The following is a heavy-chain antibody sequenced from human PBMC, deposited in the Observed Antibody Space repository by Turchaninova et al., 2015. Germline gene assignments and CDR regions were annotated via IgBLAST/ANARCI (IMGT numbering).Heavy chain of an antibody. CDR3: TTDPGDYPVF. D-gene: IGHD4-17*01. V-gene: IGHV3-15*01. Sequence: EEQLVESGGGLVKPGGSLRLSGATSGFNFINAWMRWVRQVPGKGRAGVGRMKSQTDGWKTNCAAPVRGRFTVSRDDSENTLYLQLNSLKSEDTAMYYCTTDPGDYPVFCGQGTPVPVSS. CDR1: GFNFINAW. J-gene: IGHJ4*02. CDR2: MKSQTDGWKT.